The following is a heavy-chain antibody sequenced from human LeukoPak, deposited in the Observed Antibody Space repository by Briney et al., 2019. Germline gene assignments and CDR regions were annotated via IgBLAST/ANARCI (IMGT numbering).Heavy chain of an antibody. CDR3: ARLDSYGYWSGY. J-gene: IGHJ4*02. V-gene: IGHV5-51*01. Sequence: GESLKISCKGSGYTFTSYWIGWVRQMPGKGLEWMGIIYPGNSDTRYSPSFQGQVTISADRSITTAYLQWSSLKASDTAMYYCARLDSYGYWSGYWGQGTLVTLYS. CDR2: IYPGNSDT. D-gene: IGHD5-18*01. CDR1: GYTFTSYW.